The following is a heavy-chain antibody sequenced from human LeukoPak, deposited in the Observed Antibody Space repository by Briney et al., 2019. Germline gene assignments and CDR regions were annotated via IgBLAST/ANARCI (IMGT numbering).Heavy chain of an antibody. D-gene: IGHD3-10*01. V-gene: IGHV3-21*01. CDR2: ITGNGNHI. CDR3: ARDRVSGSGSIDY. J-gene: IGHJ4*02. CDR1: GFTFSIYS. Sequence: GGSLRLSCAASGFTFSIYSINWVRQAPGKGLEWVSFITGNGNHIYYADSVKGRFTISRDNAKNSLYLQMNSLRVEDTAVYYCARDRVSGSGSIDYWGQGTLVTVSS.